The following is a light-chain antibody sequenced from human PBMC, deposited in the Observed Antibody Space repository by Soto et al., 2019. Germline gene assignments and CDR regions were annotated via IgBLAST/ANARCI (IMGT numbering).Light chain of an antibody. CDR3: QQYDSSRT. V-gene: IGKV3-20*01. CDR2: GAS. Sequence: EIVLTQSPGTLSLSPGERATLSCRASQSVSSSYLAWYQQKPGQAPRLLIYGASSRATGFPDRFSGSGSGTDFTLSIRRLEPEDFAVYYCQQYDSSRTFGQGTKVEMK. J-gene: IGKJ1*01. CDR1: QSVSSSY.